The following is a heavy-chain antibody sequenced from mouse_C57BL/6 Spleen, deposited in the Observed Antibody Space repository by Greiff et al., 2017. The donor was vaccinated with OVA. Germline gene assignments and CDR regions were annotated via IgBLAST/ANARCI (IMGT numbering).Heavy chain of an antibody. CDR3: ARSSGSSSSLSFAY. CDR1: GYTFTSYW. V-gene: IGHV1-50*01. Sequence: QVQLQQPGAELVKPGASVKLSCKASGYTFTSYWMQWVKQRPGQGLEWIGEIDPSDSYTNYNQKFKGKATFTVDTSSSTAYMQLSSLTSEDSAVYYCARSSGSSSSLSFAYWGQGTLVTVAA. D-gene: IGHD1-1*01. J-gene: IGHJ3*01. CDR2: IDPSDSYT.